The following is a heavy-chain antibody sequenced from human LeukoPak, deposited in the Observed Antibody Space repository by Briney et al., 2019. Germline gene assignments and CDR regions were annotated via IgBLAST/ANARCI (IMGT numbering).Heavy chain of an antibody. Sequence: GGSLRLSCAASGFTFSIYSMNWARQAPGKGLEWVSSISSSSSYIYYADSVKGRFTISRDNAKNSLYLQMNSLRAEDTAVYYCARDLLGYSSSWYFDYWGQGTLVTVSS. J-gene: IGHJ4*02. V-gene: IGHV3-21*01. CDR2: ISSSSSYI. CDR1: GFTFSIYS. CDR3: ARDLLGYSSSWYFDY. D-gene: IGHD6-13*01.